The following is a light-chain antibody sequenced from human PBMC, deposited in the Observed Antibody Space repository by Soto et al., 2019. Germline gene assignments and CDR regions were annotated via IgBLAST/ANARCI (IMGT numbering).Light chain of an antibody. CDR1: QSVPKNY. Sequence: EIVLTQSPGTLSLSPGEGATLSCRASQSVPKNYLGWYKQKTAQAPRLLIYDVSNSITDVPDRFSGSGSERDLPLNISGLAPKDFSLYYCQQYATAPLTFGGGTKREIK. J-gene: IGKJ4*01. V-gene: IGKV3-20*01. CDR3: QQYATAPLT. CDR2: DVS.